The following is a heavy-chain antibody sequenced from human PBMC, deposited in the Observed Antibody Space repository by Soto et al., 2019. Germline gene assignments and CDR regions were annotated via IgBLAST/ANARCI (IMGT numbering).Heavy chain of an antibody. CDR1: GLTLSDHY. D-gene: IGHD2-15*01. CDR2: TRNKANSYTT. V-gene: IGHV3-72*01. CDR3: VRPERYCSGGSCYGGHYFDS. Sequence: EVQLVESGGGLVQPGGSLRVSCAASGLTLSDHYIDWVRQAPGKGLEWLGRTRNKANSYTTAYAASVKGRFTISRDESKNSVYLQMNNLKTEDTAVYYCVRPERYCSGGSCYGGHYFDSWGQGALVTVSS. J-gene: IGHJ5*01.